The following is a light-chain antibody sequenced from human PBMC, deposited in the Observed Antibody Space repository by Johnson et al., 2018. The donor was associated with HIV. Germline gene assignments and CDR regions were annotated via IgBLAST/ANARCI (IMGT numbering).Light chain of an antibody. CDR2: DNN. CDR1: SSNIGNNY. J-gene: IGLJ1*01. Sequence: QSVLTQPPSVSAAPGQKVTISCSGSSSNIGNNYVSWYQQLQGTAPKLLIYDNNKRPSGIPDRFSGSTSGTSATLGITGLQTGDEADYYCGTWDSSLSAGGVFGTGTKVTVL. V-gene: IGLV1-51*01. CDR3: GTWDSSLSAGGV.